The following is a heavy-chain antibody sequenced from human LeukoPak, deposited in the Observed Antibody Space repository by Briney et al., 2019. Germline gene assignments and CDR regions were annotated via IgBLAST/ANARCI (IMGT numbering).Heavy chain of an antibody. CDR2: IWYDGSNK. J-gene: IGHJ4*02. D-gene: IGHD5-18*01. CDR1: GFTFSSYG. Sequence: PGGSLRLSCAASGFTFSSYGMHWVRQAPGKGLEWVAVIWYDGSNKYYADSVKGRFTISRGNSKNTLYLQMNSLRAEDTAVYYCARDYTAMVMSAPGYWGQGTLVTVSS. V-gene: IGHV3-30*19. CDR3: ARDYTAMVMSAPGY.